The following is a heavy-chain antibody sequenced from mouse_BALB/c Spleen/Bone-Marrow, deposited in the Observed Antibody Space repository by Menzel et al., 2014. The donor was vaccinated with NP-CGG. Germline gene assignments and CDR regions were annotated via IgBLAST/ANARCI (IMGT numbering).Heavy chain of an antibody. V-gene: IGHV1-37*01. CDR1: GYSFTGYF. J-gene: IGHJ4*01. CDR2: INPYNGDT. Sequence: EVHLVESGPELVKPGASVKISCKASGYSFTGYFMNWVKQSHGKSLEWIGRINPYNGDTFYNQKFKGKATLTVDKSSSTAHMELLSLTSEDSAVYYCGKGTRGYYYAMDYWGQGTSVTVSS. CDR3: GKGTRGYYYAMDY. D-gene: IGHD2-14*01.